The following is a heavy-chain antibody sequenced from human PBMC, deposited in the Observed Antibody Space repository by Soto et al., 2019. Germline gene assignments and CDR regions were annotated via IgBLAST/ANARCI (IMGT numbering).Heavy chain of an antibody. D-gene: IGHD3-22*01. CDR1: GFTFSSYA. Sequence: QVQLVESGGGVVQPGRSLRLSCAASGFTFSSYAMHWVRQAPGKGLEWVAVISYDGSNKYYADSVKGRFTISRDNSKNTLYLQMNSLRAEDTAVYYCATGGVGRGYPRQIDYWGQGTLVTVSS. V-gene: IGHV3-30-3*01. CDR2: ISYDGSNK. J-gene: IGHJ4*02. CDR3: ATGGVGRGYPRQIDY.